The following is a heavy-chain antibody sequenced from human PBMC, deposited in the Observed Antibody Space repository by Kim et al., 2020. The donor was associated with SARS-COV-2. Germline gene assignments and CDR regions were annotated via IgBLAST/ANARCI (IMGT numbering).Heavy chain of an antibody. D-gene: IGHD4-4*01. V-gene: IGHV4-59*13. Sequence: AETLSITCTVAGAPISSYYWVWVRQPPGKGLEGMATFVRSGSTASNLSLKSRVTISADTANHQFSLQLSSVPAADTAVYYCASWDYSGNAGLVHWGQGTLVTVSS. CDR3: ASWDYSGNAGLVH. J-gene: IGHJ4*02. CDR1: GAPISSYY. CDR2: FVRSGST.